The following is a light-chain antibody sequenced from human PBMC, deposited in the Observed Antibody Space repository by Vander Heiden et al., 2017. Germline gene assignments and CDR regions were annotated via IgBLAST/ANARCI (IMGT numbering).Light chain of an antibody. Sequence: SYELTQPHSVSVSPGQTASITCSGDKLGDKYACWYQQKPGQSPVLVIYQDSKRPSGIPERFSGSNSGNTATLTISGTQAMDEADYYCQAWDSSPWVFGGGTKLTVL. J-gene: IGLJ3*02. V-gene: IGLV3-1*01. CDR3: QAWDSSPWV. CDR1: KLGDKY. CDR2: QDS.